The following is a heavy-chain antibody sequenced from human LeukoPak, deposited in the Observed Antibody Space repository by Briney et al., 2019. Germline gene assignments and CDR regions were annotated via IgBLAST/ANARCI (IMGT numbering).Heavy chain of an antibody. J-gene: IGHJ4*02. CDR3: ARFNPAAGSFCFDY. CDR2: IYYSGST. Sequence: SQTLSLTCTVSGGSISSSSYYWGWIRQPPGKGLEWIGNIYYSGSTYYNPSLKSRVTISVDTSKKQFSLKLSSVTAADTAVFYCARFNPAAGSFCFDYWGQGTLVTVSS. CDR1: GGSISSSSYY. V-gene: IGHV4-39*01. D-gene: IGHD6-13*01.